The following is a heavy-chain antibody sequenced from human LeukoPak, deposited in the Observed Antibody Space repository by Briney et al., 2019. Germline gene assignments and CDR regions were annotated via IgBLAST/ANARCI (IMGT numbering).Heavy chain of an antibody. J-gene: IGHJ6*03. V-gene: IGHV4-61*02. D-gene: IGHD2-8*01. Sequence: SETLSLTCTVSGVSISSGSYYWSWIPQPAGKGLEWIGRIYTSGSTNYNPSLKSRVTISVDSSKNQFSLKLSSVTAADTAVYYCARVAHGDYYYHYMDVWGKGTTVTVSS. CDR2: IYTSGST. CDR1: GVSISSGSYY. CDR3: ARVAHGDYYYHYMDV.